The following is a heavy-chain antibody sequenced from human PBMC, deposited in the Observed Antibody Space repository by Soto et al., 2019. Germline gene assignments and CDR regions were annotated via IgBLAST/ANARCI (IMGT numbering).Heavy chain of an antibody. Sequence: SETLALTCTVSGGSISSGGYYWSWIRQHPGKGLEWIGYIYYSGSTYYNPSLKSRVTMSVATSKNQFSLKLSSVTAADTAVYYCARTKSPVRGVTLYYFDYWGQGXLVTVSS. CDR3: ARTKSPVRGVTLYYFDY. D-gene: IGHD3-10*01. J-gene: IGHJ4*02. CDR1: GGSISSGGYY. CDR2: IYYSGST. V-gene: IGHV4-31*03.